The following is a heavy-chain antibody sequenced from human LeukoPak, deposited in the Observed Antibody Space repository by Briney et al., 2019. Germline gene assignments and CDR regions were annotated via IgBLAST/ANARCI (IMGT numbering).Heavy chain of an antibody. CDR1: GGSISSSNW. CDR3: ASSYNLYSGYDLGY. D-gene: IGHD5-12*01. V-gene: IGHV4-4*02. Sequence: SETLSLTCAVSGGSISSSNWWSWVRQPPGKGLEWIGEIYHSGSTNYNPSLKSRVTISVDKSKNQFSLKLSSVTAADTAVYYCASSYNLYSGYDLGYWGQGTLVTVSS. CDR2: IYHSGST. J-gene: IGHJ4*02.